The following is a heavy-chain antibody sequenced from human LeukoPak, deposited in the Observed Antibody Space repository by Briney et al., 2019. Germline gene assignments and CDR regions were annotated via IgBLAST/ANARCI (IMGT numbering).Heavy chain of an antibody. D-gene: IGHD2-2*02. CDR3: ARVTRVPAAIRGGFDY. CDR2: IKQGGSEK. J-gene: IGHJ4*02. Sequence: PGGSLRLSCAASGFTFSSYWMSWVRQAPGKGLEWVANIKQGGSEKYYVDSVKGRFTISRDNAKNSLYLQMNSLRAEDTAVYYCARVTRVPAAIRGGFDYWGQGTLVTVSS. CDR1: GFTFSSYW. V-gene: IGHV3-7*01.